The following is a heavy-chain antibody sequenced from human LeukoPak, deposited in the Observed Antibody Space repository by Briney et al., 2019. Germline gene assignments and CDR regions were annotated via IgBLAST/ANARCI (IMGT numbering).Heavy chain of an antibody. CDR3: ARAMTDNYYYGMDV. CDR1: GFTSDDYG. J-gene: IGHJ6*02. V-gene: IGHV3-20*04. Sequence: GGSLRLSCAASGFTSDDYGMSWVRQAPGKGLEWVSGINWNGGSIGHADSVKGRFTISRDNAKNSLYLQMNSLRAEDTALYYCARAMTDNYYYGMDVWGQGTTVTVSS. D-gene: IGHD2-21*02. CDR2: INWNGGSI.